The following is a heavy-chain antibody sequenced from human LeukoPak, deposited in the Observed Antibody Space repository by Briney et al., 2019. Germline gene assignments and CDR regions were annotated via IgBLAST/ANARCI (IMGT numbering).Heavy chain of an antibody. CDR1: GGTFSSYA. CDR2: IIPIFGTA. D-gene: IGHD5-24*01. CDR3: ARGRDGYNYPYYFDY. J-gene: IGHJ4*02. V-gene: IGHV1-69*13. Sequence: ASVKVSCKASGGTFSSYAISWVRQAPGQGLEWMGGIIPIFGTANYAQKFQGRVTITADESTSTAYMGLSSLRSEDTAVYYCARGRDGYNYPYYFDYWGQGTLVTVSS.